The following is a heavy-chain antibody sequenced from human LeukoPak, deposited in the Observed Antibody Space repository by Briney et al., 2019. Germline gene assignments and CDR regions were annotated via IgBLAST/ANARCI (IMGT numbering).Heavy chain of an antibody. D-gene: IGHD5-24*01. CDR1: GFTFSSYA. V-gene: IGHV3-48*01. Sequence: GGSLRLSCAASGFTFSSYAMSWVRQAPGKGLEWVSYISSSSSTIDYADSVKGRFTISRDNAKNSLYLQMNSLRAEDTAVYYCARCDTPSDVEMASFDYWGQGTLVTVSS. CDR3: ARCDTPSDVEMASFDY. J-gene: IGHJ4*02. CDR2: ISSSSSTI.